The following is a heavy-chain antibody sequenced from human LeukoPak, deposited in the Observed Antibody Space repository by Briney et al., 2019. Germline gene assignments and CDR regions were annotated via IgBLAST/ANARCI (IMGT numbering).Heavy chain of an antibody. D-gene: IGHD2-2*01. CDR3: ARSRIRIVVVPAAVNWFDP. CDR2: INPNSGGT. J-gene: IGHJ5*02. Sequence: ASVKVSCKASGYTFTGYYMHWVRQAPGQGLEWMGWINPNSGGTNYAQKFQGGVTMTRDTSISTAYMELSRLRSDDTAVYYCARSRIRIVVVPAAVNWFDPWGQGTLVTVSS. CDR1: GYTFTGYY. V-gene: IGHV1-2*02.